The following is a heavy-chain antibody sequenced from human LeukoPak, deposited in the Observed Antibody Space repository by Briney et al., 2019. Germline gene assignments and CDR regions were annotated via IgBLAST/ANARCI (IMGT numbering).Heavy chain of an antibody. CDR1: GASIGSTTYY. CDR3: ARHKYSSGWPPEGAFDI. V-gene: IGHV4-39*01. D-gene: IGHD6-25*01. CDR2: IYYSGST. Sequence: KPSETLSLTCTVSGASIGSTTYYWGWIRQPPRKGLEWIASIYYSGSTYYNPSLKSRVTISVDTSKNQFSLKLSSVTAADTAVYYCARHKYSSGWPPEGAFDIWGQGTMVTVSS. J-gene: IGHJ3*02.